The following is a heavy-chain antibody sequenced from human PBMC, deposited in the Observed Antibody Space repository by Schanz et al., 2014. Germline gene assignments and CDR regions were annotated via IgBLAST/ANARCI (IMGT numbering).Heavy chain of an antibody. D-gene: IGHD6-13*01. CDR3: AKDLAAVGVFDY. J-gene: IGHJ4*02. V-gene: IGHV3-23*04. CDR1: GFTFNSYA. Sequence: VQLVESGGGVVRPGRSLRLSCATSGFTFNSYAFHWVRQAPGKGLEWVSALTGSGTTTYYADSVKGRFTISRDNSKNTLDLQMNSLRAEDTAIYYCAKDLAAVGVFDYWGQGSLVNVSP. CDR2: LTGSGTTT.